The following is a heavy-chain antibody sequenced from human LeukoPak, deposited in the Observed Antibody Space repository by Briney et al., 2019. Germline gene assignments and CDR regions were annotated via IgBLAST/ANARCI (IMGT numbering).Heavy chain of an antibody. J-gene: IGHJ3*02. V-gene: IGHV4-4*09. CDR1: GGSINTYY. CDR3: ARQEVAGSRNGFDI. CDR2: IYASGST. D-gene: IGHD6-19*01. Sequence: PSETLSLTCTVSGGSINTYYWNWIRQPPGKGLEWIGYIYASGSTYYNPSLKSRVTISADTSKNQLSLKLSSVTAADTAVYYCARQEVAGSRNGFDIWGQGTMVTVSS.